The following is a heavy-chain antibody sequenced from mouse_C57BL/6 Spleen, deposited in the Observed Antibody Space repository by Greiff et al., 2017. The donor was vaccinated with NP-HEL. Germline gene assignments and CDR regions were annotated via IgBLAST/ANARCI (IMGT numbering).Heavy chain of an antibody. Sequence: QVQLQQPGAELVKPGASVKLSCKASGYTFTSYWMHWVKQRPGQGLEWIGMIHPNSGSTNYNEMFKSKATLTVDKSSSTDYMQLSSLTSEDAAVYYCARRSQYWDYFDYWGQGTTLTVSS. CDR3: ARRSQYWDYFDY. CDR2: IHPNSGST. V-gene: IGHV1-64*01. D-gene: IGHD4-1*01. CDR1: GYTFTSYW. J-gene: IGHJ2*01.